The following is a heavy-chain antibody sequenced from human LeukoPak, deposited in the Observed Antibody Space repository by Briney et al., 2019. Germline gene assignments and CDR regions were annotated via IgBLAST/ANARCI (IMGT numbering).Heavy chain of an antibody. CDR3: ARDLPPYYDYVWGSYRPLDY. J-gene: IGHJ4*02. CDR2: ISAYNGNT. Sequence: GASVKVSCKASGYTFTSYGISWVRQAPGQGLEWMGWISAYNGNTNYAQKLQGRVTMTTDTSTSTAYMELRSLRSDDTAVYYCARDLPPYYDYVWGSYRPLDYWGQGTLVTVSS. D-gene: IGHD3-16*02. CDR1: GYTFTSYG. V-gene: IGHV1-18*01.